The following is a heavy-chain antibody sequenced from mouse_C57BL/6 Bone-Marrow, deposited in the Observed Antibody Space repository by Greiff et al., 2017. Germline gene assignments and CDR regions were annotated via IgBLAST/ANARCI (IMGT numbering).Heavy chain of an antibody. J-gene: IGHJ1*03. CDR3: TRGTTVVGRYFDV. D-gene: IGHD1-1*01. CDR1: GFNIKDYY. CDR2: IDPEDGDT. V-gene: IGHV14-1*01. Sequence: DVQLQESGAELVRPGASVKLSCTASGFNIKDYYMHWVKQRPEQGLEWIGRIDPEDGDTEYAPKFQGKATMTADTSSNTAYLQLSSLTSEDTAVYCGTRGTTVVGRYFDVWGTGTTVTVSS.